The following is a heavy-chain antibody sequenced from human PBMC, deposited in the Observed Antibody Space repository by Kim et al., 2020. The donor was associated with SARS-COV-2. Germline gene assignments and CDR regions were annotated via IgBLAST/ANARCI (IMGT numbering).Heavy chain of an antibody. CDR1: GYTFTSYG. J-gene: IGHJ4*02. CDR2: ISAYNGNT. D-gene: IGHD3-9*01. Sequence: ASVKVSCKASGYTFTSYGISWVRQAPGQGLEWMGWISAYNGNTNYAQKLQGRVTMTTDTSTSTAYMELRSLRSDDTAVYYCARDQTNYDILTGYYTSRLDYWGQGTLVTVSS. V-gene: IGHV1-18*01. CDR3: ARDQTNYDILTGYYTSRLDY.